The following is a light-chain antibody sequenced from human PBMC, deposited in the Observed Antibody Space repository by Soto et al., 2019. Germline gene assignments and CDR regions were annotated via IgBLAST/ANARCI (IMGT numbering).Light chain of an antibody. Sequence: DIQLTQSPSFLSASVGDRVTITCRASQGIASYLAWYQQKPGKAPKLLLYAASTLQSGVPARFSGSGSGAEFTLTISSLQPEEFATYYCQQLSSYPRTFGQGTKVEIK. CDR1: QGIASY. CDR3: QQLSSYPRT. V-gene: IGKV1-9*01. J-gene: IGKJ1*01. CDR2: AAS.